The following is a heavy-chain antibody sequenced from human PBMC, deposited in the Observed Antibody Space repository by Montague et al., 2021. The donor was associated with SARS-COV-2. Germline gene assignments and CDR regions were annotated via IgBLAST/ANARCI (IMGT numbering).Heavy chain of an antibody. D-gene: IGHD3-22*01. Sequence: SLRLSCVASGFIFEDYAMHWVRQAPGKGLEWVSGISWNSGSIAYSDSXKGRFTISRENAKNSLYLQMCSLRPEDTALYYCAKDGGHSSGYYYEGGFDSWGQGTPVTVSS. J-gene: IGHJ4*02. CDR2: ISWNSGSI. CDR1: GFIFEDYA. CDR3: AKDGGHSSGYYYEGGFDS. V-gene: IGHV3-9*01.